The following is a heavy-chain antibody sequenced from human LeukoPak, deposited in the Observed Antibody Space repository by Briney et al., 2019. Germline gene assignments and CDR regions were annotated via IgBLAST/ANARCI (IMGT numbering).Heavy chain of an antibody. CDR3: AKDSGYFDWLSTGGDAFDI. Sequence: GGSLRLSCAASGFTFSSYAMSWVRQAPGKGLEWVSAISGSGGSTYYADSVKGRFTISRDNSKNTLYLQMNSLRAEDTAVYYCAKDSGYFDWLSTGGDAFDIWGQGTMVTVSP. CDR2: ISGSGGST. CDR1: GFTFSSYA. V-gene: IGHV3-23*01. D-gene: IGHD3-9*01. J-gene: IGHJ3*02.